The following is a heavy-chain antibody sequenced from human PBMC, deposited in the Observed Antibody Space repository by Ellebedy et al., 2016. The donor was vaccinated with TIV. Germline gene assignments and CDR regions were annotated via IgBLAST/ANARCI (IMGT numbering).Heavy chain of an antibody. CDR3: ATDRVPLTVTTYHY. CDR2: ISNTGGVT. D-gene: IGHD4-17*01. J-gene: IGHJ4*01. V-gene: IGHV3-23*01. Sequence: GESLKISXAASGFTFSSYPMSWVRQAPGKGLEWVSVISNTGGVTNYADSVKGRFTISRDNSKNTLYLQVSSLRAEDTAFYYCATDRVPLTVTTYHYWGHGTLVTVSS. CDR1: GFTFSSYP.